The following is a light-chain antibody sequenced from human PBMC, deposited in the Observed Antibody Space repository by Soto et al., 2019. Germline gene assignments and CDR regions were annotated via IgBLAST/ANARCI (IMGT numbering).Light chain of an antibody. CDR3: QQRHNWPIT. J-gene: IGKJ5*01. V-gene: IGKV3-11*01. Sequence: EIVLTQSPATLSLSPGERATLSCRTSQTIRGLLNWYQQRPGQAPRLLIYDTSNRATDIPARFSGSGSGTDFILTISSLDPEDFRLYFCQQRHNWPITFGQGTLLDIK. CDR2: DTS. CDR1: QTIRGL.